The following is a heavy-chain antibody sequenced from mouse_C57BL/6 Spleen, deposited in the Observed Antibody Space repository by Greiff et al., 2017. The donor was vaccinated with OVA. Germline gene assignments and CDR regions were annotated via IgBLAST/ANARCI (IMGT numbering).Heavy chain of an antibody. Sequence: VQLQQSGPELVQPGASVKLSCKASGYTFTSYDINWVKQRPGQGLEWIGWIYPRDGSTKYNEKFKGKATLTVDTSSSTAYMELHSLTSEDSAVYFCARSGDGNYAEWYFDVWGTGTTVTVSS. D-gene: IGHD2-1*01. V-gene: IGHV1-85*01. CDR3: ARSGDGNYAEWYFDV. CDR2: IYPRDGST. CDR1: GYTFTSYD. J-gene: IGHJ1*03.